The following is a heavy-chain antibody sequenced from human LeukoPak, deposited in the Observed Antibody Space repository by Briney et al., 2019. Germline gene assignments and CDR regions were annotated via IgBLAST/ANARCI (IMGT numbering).Heavy chain of an antibody. CDR2: IYPGDSDT. CDR3: AKGGSSWYDGFDI. CDR1: GYSFTNYW. J-gene: IGHJ3*02. Sequence: GESLKISCKGSGYSFTNYWIGWVRQMPGKGLEWMGIIYPGDSDTRYSPSFQGQVTISADNSISTAYLQWSSLKASDTAIYYCAKGGSSWYDGFDIWGQGTVVTVSP. D-gene: IGHD6-13*01. V-gene: IGHV5-51*01.